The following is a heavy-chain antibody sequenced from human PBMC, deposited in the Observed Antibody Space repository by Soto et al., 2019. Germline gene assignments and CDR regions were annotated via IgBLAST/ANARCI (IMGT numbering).Heavy chain of an antibody. CDR1: GFTFDDYA. V-gene: IGHV3-9*01. Sequence: EVQLVESGGGLVQPGRSLRLSCAASGFTFDDYAMHWVRQTPGKGLEWVSGITWNSGTIGYADSVKGRFTISRDNGKNSLYLQMNSLRPEDTALYYCAKDNYGSAIYGMDFWGQGTTGTVSS. D-gene: IGHD3-10*01. J-gene: IGHJ6*02. CDR3: AKDNYGSAIYGMDF. CDR2: ITWNSGTI.